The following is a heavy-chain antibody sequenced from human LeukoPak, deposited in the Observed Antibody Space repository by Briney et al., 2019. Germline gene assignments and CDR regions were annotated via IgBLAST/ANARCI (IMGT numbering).Heavy chain of an antibody. CDR1: GFTFSNSA. V-gene: IGHV3-23*01. Sequence: GGSLRLSCAASGFTFSNSAMTWVRQAPGKGLEWVSAISSTGSGTIYTDSVQDRFTISRENSKNTLYLQMNSLRAEDTAVYYCAKGGNFAPLDYWGQGTLVTVSS. CDR2: ISSTGSGT. D-gene: IGHD1-7*01. J-gene: IGHJ4*02. CDR3: AKGGNFAPLDY.